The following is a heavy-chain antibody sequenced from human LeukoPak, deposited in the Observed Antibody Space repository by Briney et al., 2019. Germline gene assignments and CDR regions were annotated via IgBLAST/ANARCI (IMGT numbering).Heavy chain of an antibody. CDR2: IIPVFNAA. CDR1: GGTFINYA. V-gene: IGHV1-69*06. D-gene: IGHD1-20*01. CDR3: ARKKGGDIYNWNEPDSWFDA. J-gene: IGHJ5*02. Sequence: SVKVSCKTSGGTFINYAFCWVRQAPGQGLEWMGGIIPVFNAANYAQRFQGRVTITADKSTNTVYMELSTLRFEDTAIYYCARKKGGDIYNWNEPDSWFDAWGQGTLVTVSS.